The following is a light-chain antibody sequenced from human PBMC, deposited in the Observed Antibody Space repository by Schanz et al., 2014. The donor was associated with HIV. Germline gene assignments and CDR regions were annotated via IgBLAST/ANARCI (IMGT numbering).Light chain of an antibody. Sequence: QSALTQPPSASGSPGQSVTISCTGTSSDVGGYNYVPWYQQPPGKAPKLMIYEVTKRPSGVPDRFSGSKSGNTASLTVSGLQAEDEADYYCSSYAGSNNFGVFGGGTKLTVL. V-gene: IGLV2-8*01. J-gene: IGLJ3*02. CDR1: SSDVGGYNY. CDR2: EVT. CDR3: SSYAGSNNFGV.